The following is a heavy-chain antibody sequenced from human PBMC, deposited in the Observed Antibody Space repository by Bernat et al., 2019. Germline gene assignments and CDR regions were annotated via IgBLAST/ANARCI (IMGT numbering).Heavy chain of an antibody. CDR3: TKNRGTSSGSSDY. V-gene: IGHV3-23*01. CDR2: ISAGGSST. J-gene: IGHJ4*02. D-gene: IGHD3-22*01. CDR1: GFTFSSYA. Sequence: EVQLLESGGGFVQPGGSLRLSCTASGFTFSSYAMSWVRQAPGKGLEWFSIISAGGSSTFYSDSVKGRFTISRDNSKNTLYLQMKSLRAGDTAVYYCTKNRGTSSGSSDYWGQGSLVTVSS.